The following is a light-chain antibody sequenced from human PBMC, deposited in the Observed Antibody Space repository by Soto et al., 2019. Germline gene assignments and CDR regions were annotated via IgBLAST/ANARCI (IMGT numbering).Light chain of an antibody. V-gene: IGKV3-15*01. CDR1: LSISNN. Sequence: VMTQSPATLSVSPGERATLSCRASLSISNNLAWYQQKPGQAPMLLIYSASTRATAIPARFSGSASGTEFTLTISSLQSEDFAVYYCQQYNEWPLTFGRGTKVETK. CDR3: QQYNEWPLT. CDR2: SAS. J-gene: IGKJ4*01.